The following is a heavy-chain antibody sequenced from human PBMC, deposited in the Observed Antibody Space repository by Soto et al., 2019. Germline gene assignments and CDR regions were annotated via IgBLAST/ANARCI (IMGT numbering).Heavy chain of an antibody. Sequence: EVQLVESGGGLIQPGGSLRLSCAVSGFTVSNNYMSWVRQAPGKGLEGVSVIYSGGYTAYGDSVKGRFTISRDNSKNTLYLKMNGRSAADPPVYYGATAGGGGGYWGQGTLVTVSS. CDR1: GFTVSNNY. D-gene: IGHD3-16*01. CDR3: ATAGGGGGY. V-gene: IGHV3-53*01. CDR2: IYSGGYT. J-gene: IGHJ4*02.